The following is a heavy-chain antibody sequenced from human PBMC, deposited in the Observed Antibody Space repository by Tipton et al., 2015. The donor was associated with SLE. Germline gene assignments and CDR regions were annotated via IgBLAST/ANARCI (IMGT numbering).Heavy chain of an antibody. V-gene: IGHV4-61*02. CDR2: IDTSGTT. Sequence: TLSLTCTVSGDSISSGSYYWSWIRQPAGRELEWIGRIDTSGTTNYNPSLQSRVTLSIETSKNQFSLKLSSVTAADTAVYFCARAGGDYSHYDYMDVWGKGTTVTVSS. J-gene: IGHJ6*03. D-gene: IGHD2-21*02. CDR1: GDSISSGSYY. CDR3: ARAGGDYSHYDYMDV.